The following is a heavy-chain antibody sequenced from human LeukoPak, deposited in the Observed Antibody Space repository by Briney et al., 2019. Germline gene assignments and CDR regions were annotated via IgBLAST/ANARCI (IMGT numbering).Heavy chain of an antibody. CDR1: GGSFSGYY. V-gene: IGHV4-34*01. D-gene: IGHD3-22*01. J-gene: IGHJ5*02. Sequence: SETLSLTCAVYGGSFSGYYWSWIRQPPGKGLEWIGEINHSGSTNYNPSLKSRVTISVDTSKNQFSLKLSSVTAAGTAVYYCARGRNTRNYYDSSGSFVFDPWGQGTLVTVSS. CDR2: INHSGST. CDR3: ARGRNTRNYYDSSGSFVFDP.